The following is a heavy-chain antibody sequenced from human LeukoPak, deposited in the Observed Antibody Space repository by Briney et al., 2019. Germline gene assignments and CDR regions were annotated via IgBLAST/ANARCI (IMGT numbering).Heavy chain of an antibody. V-gene: IGHV4-39*06. CDR2: ISYTGSS. D-gene: IGHD5-24*01. CDR3: VRPLRMSTVAPIFDY. J-gene: IGHJ4*02. Sequence: SETLSLTCTVSGGSISSYNYYWGWIRQSPGKGLEWIGSISYTGSSYYNPSLKRRVTISLDTSSNQFPLKLKSMTAADTAIYYCVRPLRMSTVAPIFDYWGRGTQVTVSS. CDR1: GGSISSYNYY.